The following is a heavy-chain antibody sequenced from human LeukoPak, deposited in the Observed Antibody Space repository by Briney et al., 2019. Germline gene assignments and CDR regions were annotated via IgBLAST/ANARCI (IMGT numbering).Heavy chain of an antibody. Sequence: GGSLRLSCAASGIDFRASGMHWVRQAPGMGLEWVTFIQTDGRDKYYAASVAGRFTISRDNSKNTVYLNMNNLRPDDTALYYCAREGGTVVIGRFDYWGQEPLVTVSS. CDR1: GIDFRASG. D-gene: IGHD2-2*01. V-gene: IGHV3-30*02. J-gene: IGHJ4*02. CDR2: IQTDGRDK. CDR3: AREGGTVVIGRFDY.